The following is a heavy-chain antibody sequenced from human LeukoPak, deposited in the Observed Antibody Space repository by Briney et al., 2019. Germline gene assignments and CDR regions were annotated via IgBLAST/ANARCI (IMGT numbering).Heavy chain of an antibody. CDR1: GGSITSYY. CDR2: IYYSGST. CDR3: ASSGYSSGWSYFDY. Sequence: SETLSLTCTVSGGSITSYYWSWIRQPPGKGLEWIGYIYYSGSTNYNPSLKSRVTISVDTSKNQFSLKLSSVTAADTAVYYCASSGYSSGWSYFDYWGQGTLVTVSS. D-gene: IGHD6-19*01. J-gene: IGHJ4*02. V-gene: IGHV4-59*01.